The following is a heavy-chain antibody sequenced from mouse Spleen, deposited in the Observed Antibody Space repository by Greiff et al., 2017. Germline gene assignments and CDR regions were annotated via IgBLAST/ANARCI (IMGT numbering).Heavy chain of an antibody. J-gene: IGHJ2*01. V-gene: IGHV1-4*01. CDR2: INPSSGYT. CDR1: GYTFTSYT. D-gene: IGHD4-1*01. Sequence: VKLQESGAELARPGASVKMSCKASGYTFTSYTMHCVKQRPGQGLEWIGYINPSSGYTKYNQKFKDKATLTADKSSSTAYMQLSSLTSEDSAVYYCAPLTLYYFDYWGQGTTLTVSS. CDR3: APLTLYYFDY.